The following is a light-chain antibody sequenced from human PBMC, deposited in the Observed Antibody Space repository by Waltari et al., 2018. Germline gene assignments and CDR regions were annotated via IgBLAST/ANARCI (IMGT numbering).Light chain of an antibody. CDR3: QQSYSTPWT. Sequence: DIQMTQSTSSLSASVGDRVTITCRASQSISSYLNWYQQKPGKAPKLLTYAASSLQSGVPSRFSGSGSGTDFTLTISSLQPEDFATYYCQQSYSTPWTFGQGTKVEIK. J-gene: IGKJ1*01. CDR1: QSISSY. V-gene: IGKV1-39*01. CDR2: AAS.